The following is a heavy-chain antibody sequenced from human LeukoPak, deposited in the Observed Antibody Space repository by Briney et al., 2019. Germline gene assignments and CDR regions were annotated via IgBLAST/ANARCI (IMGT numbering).Heavy chain of an antibody. V-gene: IGHV1-69*06. D-gene: IGHD2-15*01. CDR1: GGTFSSYA. CDR3: ATSLTGYCSGGSCYYQPFDY. CDR2: IIPIFGTA. Sequence: GSSVKVSSKASGGTFSSYAISWVRQATRQGLEWMGGIIPIFGTANYAQKFQGRVTITADKSTSTAYMELSSVRSEDTAVYYCATSLTGYCSGGSCYYQPFDYWGQGTLVTVSS. J-gene: IGHJ4*02.